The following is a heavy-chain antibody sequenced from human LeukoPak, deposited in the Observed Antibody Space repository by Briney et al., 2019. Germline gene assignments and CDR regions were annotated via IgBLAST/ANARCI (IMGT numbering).Heavy chain of an antibody. CDR3: ASPAASLASRYYYYYMDV. CDR1: GYTFTGYY. Sequence: ASVKVSCKASGYTFTGYYMHWVRQAPGQGLEWMGWINPNSGGTNYAQKFQGRVTMTRDTPISTAYMELSRLRSDDTAVYYCASPAASLASRYYYYYMDVWGKGTTVTVSS. D-gene: IGHD6-25*01. J-gene: IGHJ6*03. CDR2: INPNSGGT. V-gene: IGHV1-2*02.